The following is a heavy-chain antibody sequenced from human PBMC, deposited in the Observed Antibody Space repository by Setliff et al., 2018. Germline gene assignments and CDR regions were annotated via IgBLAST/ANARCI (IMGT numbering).Heavy chain of an antibody. V-gene: IGHV1-24*01. CDR1: GYTLTELS. Sequence: AASVKVSCKVSGYTLTELSMHWVRQAPGKGLEWMGGFDPEDGETIYAQKFQGRVTMTEDTSTDTAYMELSSLRSEDTAVYYCATGGTYGSGSSYDYWGQGTLVTVSS. CDR2: FDPEDGET. CDR3: ATGGTYGSGSSYDY. J-gene: IGHJ4*02. D-gene: IGHD3-10*01.